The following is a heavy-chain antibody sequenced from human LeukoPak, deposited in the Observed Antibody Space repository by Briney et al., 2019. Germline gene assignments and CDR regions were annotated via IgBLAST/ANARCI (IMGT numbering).Heavy chain of an antibody. V-gene: IGHV3-73*01. CDR2: IRNRPNSYAT. J-gene: IGHJ4*02. CDR3: TFTRDGYTFIDY. Sequence: GGSLRLSCEASGFTFSDSAMHWVRQASGKGLEWVGRIRNRPNSYATSYSASVKGRFTIYRDDSKSTAYLQMNSLRTDDTAVYYCTFTRDGYTFIDYWGQGTLVTVSS. CDR1: GFTFSDSA. D-gene: IGHD5-24*01.